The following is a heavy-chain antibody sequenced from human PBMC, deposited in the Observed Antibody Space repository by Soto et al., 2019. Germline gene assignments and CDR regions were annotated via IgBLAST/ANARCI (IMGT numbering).Heavy chain of an antibody. D-gene: IGHD2-2*01. CDR2: IYYTGST. V-gene: IGHV4-30-4*01. Sequence: SETLSLTCTVSGGSISSGDCYWSWIRQSPEKGLEWIGYIYYTGSTNSNPSLKSRTSISVDTSKNQFSLKLNSVTAADTAVYYCARGRSTSYDWGLDAWGQGTTVTVSS. CDR3: ARGRSTSYDWGLDA. J-gene: IGHJ6*02. CDR1: GGSISSGDCY.